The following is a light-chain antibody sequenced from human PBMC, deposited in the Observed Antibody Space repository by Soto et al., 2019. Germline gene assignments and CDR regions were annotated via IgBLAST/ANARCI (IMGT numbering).Light chain of an antibody. Sequence: DIRMTQSPSSLSASVGDRVTITCRASQDISVYLAWYQQKPGKVPKLLIYSASTLQSGVPSRFSGSGSGTDFTLTISSLQPEDVATYYCQKFNTAPLTFGQRTRLEIK. CDR3: QKFNTAPLT. V-gene: IGKV1-27*01. CDR1: QDISVY. CDR2: SAS. J-gene: IGKJ5*01.